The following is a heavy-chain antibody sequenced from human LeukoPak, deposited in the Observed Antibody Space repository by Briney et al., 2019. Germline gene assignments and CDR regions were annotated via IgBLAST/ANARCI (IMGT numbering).Heavy chain of an antibody. J-gene: IGHJ4*02. V-gene: IGHV4-38-2*01. Sequence: PSETLSLTCAVSGYSISSGYYWGWIRQPPGKGLEWIGSIYHSGSTYYNPSLKSRVTISVGTSKNQFSLKLSSVTAADTAVYYCARHQPGDIVVVPFDYWGQGTLVTVSS. CDR2: IYHSGST. D-gene: IGHD2-2*01. CDR1: GYSISSGYY. CDR3: ARHQPGDIVVVPFDY.